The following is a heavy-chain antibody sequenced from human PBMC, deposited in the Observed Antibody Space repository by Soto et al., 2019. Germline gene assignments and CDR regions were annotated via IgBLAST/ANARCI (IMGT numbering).Heavy chain of an antibody. Sequence: GASVKVSFKASGYTFTGYYMHWVRQAPGQRLEWMGWINAGNGNTKYSQKFQGRVTITRDTSAGTAYMELSSLRSEDTAVYYCARDQPPAFDPWGQGTLVTVSS. CDR2: INAGNGNT. J-gene: IGHJ5*02. V-gene: IGHV1-3*01. CDR3: ARDQPPAFDP. CDR1: GYTFTGYY.